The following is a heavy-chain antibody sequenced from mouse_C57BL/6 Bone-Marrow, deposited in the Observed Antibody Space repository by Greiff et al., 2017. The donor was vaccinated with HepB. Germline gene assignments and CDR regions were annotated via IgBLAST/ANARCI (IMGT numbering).Heavy chain of an antibody. CDR2: IYPGSGST. J-gene: IGHJ2*01. CDR1: GYTFTSYW. V-gene: IGHV1-55*01. CDR3: AREWYYGSSSRY. D-gene: IGHD1-1*01. Sequence: VQLQQPGAELVKPGASVKMSCKASGYTFTSYWITWVKQRPGQGLEWIGDIYPGSGSTNYNEKFKSKATLTVDTSSSTAYMQLSSLTSEDSAVYYCAREWYYGSSSRYWGQGTTLTVSS.